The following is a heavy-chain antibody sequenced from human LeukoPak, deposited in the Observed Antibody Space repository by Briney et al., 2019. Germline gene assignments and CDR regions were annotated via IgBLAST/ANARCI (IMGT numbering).Heavy chain of an antibody. D-gene: IGHD2-15*01. CDR3: ARKAQDNGHYPLGY. Sequence: PWGSLRLSCAASGFTFTSYSMSWVRQAPGKGLEWVSGTSDRGDYTYYADSVKGRFTISRDSSKNTLFLQMNSLRAEDTALYFCARKAQDNGHYPLGYWGQGTLVTGSS. V-gene: IGHV3-23*01. CDR1: GFTFTSYS. CDR2: TSDRGDYT. J-gene: IGHJ4*02.